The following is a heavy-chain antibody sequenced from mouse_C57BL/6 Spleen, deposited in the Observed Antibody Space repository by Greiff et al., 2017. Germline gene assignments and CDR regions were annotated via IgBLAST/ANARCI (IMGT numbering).Heavy chain of an antibody. Sequence: VQLQQSGAELVRPGTSVKVSCKASGYAFTNYLIAWVKQRPGQGLEWIGVINPGSGSTNYNEKFKGKATLTADKSSSTADMQLSRLTSEDSAFYFWAREGWDRWFDYWGQGTTLTVSS. D-gene: IGHD3-3*01. CDR1: GYAFTNYL. J-gene: IGHJ2*01. CDR2: INPGSGST. V-gene: IGHV1-54*01. CDR3: AREGWDRWFDY.